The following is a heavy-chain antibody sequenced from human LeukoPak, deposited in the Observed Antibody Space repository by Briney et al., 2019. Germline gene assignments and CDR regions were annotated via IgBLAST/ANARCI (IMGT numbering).Heavy chain of an antibody. V-gene: IGHV4-30-4*01. CDR2: IYYTGST. CDR3: ARRFTMVRGTRRDGFDI. J-gene: IGHJ3*02. Sequence: PSETLSLTCTVSGGSISINDYYLSWIRHTPGKCLEGIGYIYYTGSTYYNPSLKSRVTISVDTSKNQFSLKLTSVTAADTAVYYCARRFTMVRGTRRDGFDIWGQGTMVTVSS. D-gene: IGHD3-10*01. CDR1: GGSISINDYY.